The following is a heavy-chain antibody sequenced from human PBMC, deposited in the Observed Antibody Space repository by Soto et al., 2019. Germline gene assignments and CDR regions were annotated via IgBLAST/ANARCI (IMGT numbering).Heavy chain of an antibody. CDR1: GYTFTTYY. J-gene: IGHJ3*02. Sequence: QVQLVQSGAEVKKPGASVKVSCKASGYTFTTYYMHWVRQAPGQGLEWMGRIYPNGGSTDYAQKFQARVTMTRDRSTTTGYMELSSPSSDDTVVYLCARVYAGTWSGHDNSGAFDIWGQGTMVTVSS. CDR2: IYPNGGST. CDR3: ARVYAGTWSGHDNSGAFDI. V-gene: IGHV1-46*03. D-gene: IGHD5-12*01.